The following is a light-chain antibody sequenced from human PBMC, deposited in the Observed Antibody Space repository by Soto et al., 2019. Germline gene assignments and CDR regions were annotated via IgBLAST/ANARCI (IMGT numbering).Light chain of an antibody. CDR1: QSVSRY. Sequence: EIVLTQSPATLSSSPGERATLSCRASQSVSRYLAWYQQKPGQAPRLLIYDASNRATGIPARFSGSGSGTDFTLTISSLEPEDFAVYYCQQRSNWPPGLTFGGGTKVEIK. CDR3: QQRSNWPPGLT. J-gene: IGKJ4*01. CDR2: DAS. V-gene: IGKV3-11*01.